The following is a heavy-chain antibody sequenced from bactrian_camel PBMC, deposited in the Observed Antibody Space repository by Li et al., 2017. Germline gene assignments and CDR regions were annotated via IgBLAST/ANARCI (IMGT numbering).Heavy chain of an antibody. CDR2: IDSDGNT. J-gene: IGHJ4*01. D-gene: IGHD5*01. Sequence: QLVESGGGSVQAGGSLSLTCTASGPTYERGCMAWFRQAPGKEREGVAAIDSDGNTSYADSVKGRFTVSQNNAKTTTWLQMNNLKLDDTAMYYCAPDSSPQMGCYWTRGTQVTVS. V-gene: IGHV3S55*01. CDR1: GPTYERGC. CDR3: APDSSPQMGCY.